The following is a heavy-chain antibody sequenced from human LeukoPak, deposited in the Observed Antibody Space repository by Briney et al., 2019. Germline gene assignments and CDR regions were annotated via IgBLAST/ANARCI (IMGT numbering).Heavy chain of an antibody. Sequence: ASVKVSCKASGYTFTGYNIHWVRQAPGQGLEWMGWINPNSGGTNYAQKFQGRVTMTRDTSISTAYMELNRLRSDDTAVYYCARGQYYDFWSGYYYSPHFGYWGQGTLVTVSS. CDR2: INPNSGGT. CDR3: ARGQYYDFWSGYYYSPHFGY. CDR1: GYTFTGYN. J-gene: IGHJ4*02. D-gene: IGHD3-3*01. V-gene: IGHV1-2*02.